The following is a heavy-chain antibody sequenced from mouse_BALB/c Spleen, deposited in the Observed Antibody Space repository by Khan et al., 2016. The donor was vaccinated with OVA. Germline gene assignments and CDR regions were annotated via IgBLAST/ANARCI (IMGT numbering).Heavy chain of an antibody. D-gene: IGHD2-14*01. J-gene: IGHJ3*01. V-gene: IGHV14-3*02. CDR1: GFNIKDTY. CDR3: ARSRYRFSFAY. Sequence: EVQLQESGAELVKPRASVKLSCTASGFNIKDTYMHWVKQRPEQGLEWIGRIDPANGNTKYDPKFQGKATITADTSSNTAYLQLSSLTSEDTAVYYCARSRYRFSFAYWGQGTLVTVSA. CDR2: IDPANGNT.